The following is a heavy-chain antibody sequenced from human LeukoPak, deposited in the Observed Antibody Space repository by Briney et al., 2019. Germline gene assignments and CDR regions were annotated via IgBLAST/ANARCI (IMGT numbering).Heavy chain of an antibody. J-gene: IGHJ3*02. V-gene: IGHV3-20*01. CDR2: INWNGGST. D-gene: IGHD1-26*01. Sequence: GGSLRLSCAASGFTFSSYSMNWVRQAPGKGLEWVSGINWNGGSTGYADSVKGRFTISRDNAKNSLYLQMNSLRVEDTALYHCARDSGSYLHGAFDIWGQGTMVTVSS. CDR3: ARDSGSYLHGAFDI. CDR1: GFTFSSYS.